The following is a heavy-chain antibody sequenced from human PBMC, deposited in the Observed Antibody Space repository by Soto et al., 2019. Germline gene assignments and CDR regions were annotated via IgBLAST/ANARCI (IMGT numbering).Heavy chain of an antibody. V-gene: IGHV4-31*03. D-gene: IGHD4-17*01. Sequence: QVQLQESGPGLVKPSQTLSLTCTVSGGSISSGGYYWSWIRQHPGKGLEWIGYIYYSGSTYYNPSLKSRVTITADTSKNHFSLKLSSVAAADTAVYYCARGPHDYGDLTEYYFDYWGQGTLVTVSS. J-gene: IGHJ4*02. CDR1: GGSISSGGYY. CDR2: IYYSGST. CDR3: ARGPHDYGDLTEYYFDY.